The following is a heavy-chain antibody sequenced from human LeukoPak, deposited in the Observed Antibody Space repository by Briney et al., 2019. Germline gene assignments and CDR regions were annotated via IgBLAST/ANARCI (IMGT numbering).Heavy chain of an antibody. D-gene: IGHD3-3*01. V-gene: IGHV3-23*01. J-gene: IGHJ4*02. CDR3: AKAELGVDTFFDY. CDR2: LSGSGAGT. Sequence: GGSLRLSCAASGFTFSDYALGWVRQAPGRGLEWVATLSGSGAGTYYSDSVQGRFTISRDNSKRTLFLQMISLRAEDTAFYYCAKAELGVDTFFDYWGQGTLVTVSS. CDR1: GFTFSDYA.